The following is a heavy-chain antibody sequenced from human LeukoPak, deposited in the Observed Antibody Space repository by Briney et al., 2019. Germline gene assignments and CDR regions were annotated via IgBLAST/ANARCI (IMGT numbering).Heavy chain of an antibody. CDR1: GFTFSSYW. Sequence: GGSLRLSCAASGFTFSSYWMSWVRQAPGKGLEWVANIKQDGSEKYYEDSVKGRFTISRDNAKNSLYLQMNRLRAEDTAVYYCARGGDDYGDYEWGAWGQGTLVTVSS. CDR2: IKQDGSEK. D-gene: IGHD4-17*01. CDR3: ARGGDDYGDYEWGA. J-gene: IGHJ4*02. V-gene: IGHV3-7*01.